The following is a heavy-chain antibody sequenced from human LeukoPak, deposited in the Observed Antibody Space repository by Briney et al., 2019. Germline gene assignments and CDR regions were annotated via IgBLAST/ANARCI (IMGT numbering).Heavy chain of an antibody. CDR1: GYSISSGYY. CDR2: IYHNGST. CDR3: AREETYYDFWSGYYVYNNWFDP. D-gene: IGHD3-3*01. J-gene: IGHJ5*02. Sequence: SETLSLTCTVSGYSISSGYYWGWIRQPPGKGLEWIGSIYHNGSTYYNPSLKSRVTISVDTSKNQFSLKLSSVTAADTAVYYCAREETYYDFWSGYYVYNNWFDPWGQGTLVTVSS. V-gene: IGHV4-38-2*02.